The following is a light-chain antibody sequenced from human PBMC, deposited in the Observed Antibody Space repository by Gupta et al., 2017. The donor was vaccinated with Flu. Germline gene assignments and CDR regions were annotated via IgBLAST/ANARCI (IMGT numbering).Light chain of an antibody. J-gene: IGKJ1*01. Sequence: DIQMTQSPSSLSASVGDRVTITCRASQSISSYLNWYQQKPGKAPKLLIYAASSLQSGVPSRFSGSGSGTDVTLTISSLQPEDFATYYYQQSYSTPTGTFGQGTKVEIK. CDR3: QQSYSTPTGT. V-gene: IGKV1-39*01. CDR2: AAS. CDR1: QSISSY.